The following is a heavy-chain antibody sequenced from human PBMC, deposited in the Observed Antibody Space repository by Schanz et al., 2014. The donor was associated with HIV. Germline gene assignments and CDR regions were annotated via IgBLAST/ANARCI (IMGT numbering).Heavy chain of an antibody. D-gene: IGHD3-16*01. CDR1: GFAFSNYA. Sequence: EVQLLESGGGLVQPGGSLRLSCAASGFAFSNYAMSWVRQAPGKGPEWVSSITESGGRTYYADSVNGRFTISRDNSKNTLYLQINSLRIDDTAVYYCAKDGGSRGRRRGMDVWGQGTTVTVSS. J-gene: IGHJ6*02. CDR3: AKDGGSRGRRRGMDV. V-gene: IGHV3-23*01. CDR2: ITESGGRT.